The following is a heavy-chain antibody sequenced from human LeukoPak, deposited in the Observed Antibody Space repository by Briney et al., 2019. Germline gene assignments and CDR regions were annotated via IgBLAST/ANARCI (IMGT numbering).Heavy chain of an antibody. CDR1: GFAFTIYT. D-gene: IGHD3-16*01. CDR2: ISGSGNGFSI. J-gene: IGHJ4*02. V-gene: IGHV3-64D*06. Sequence: PGGSLRLSCSASGFAFTIYTMYWVRQAPGKGPEYVSTISGSGNGFSIYYADSVKGRFTISRDNSKNIVYLQMNGLRSEDTAVYYCVKDFGRVRGTPDSWGQGTLVTVSS. CDR3: VKDFGRVRGTPDS.